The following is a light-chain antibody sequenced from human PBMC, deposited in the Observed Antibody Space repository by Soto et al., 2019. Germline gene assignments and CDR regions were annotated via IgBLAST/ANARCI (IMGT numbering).Light chain of an antibody. V-gene: IGKV3-15*01. CDR2: GAS. J-gene: IGKJ4*01. Sequence: EIVMTQSPATLSVSPGERATLSCRASQSVSSNLAWYQQKPGQAPRLLIYGASNRATGIPARFSGSGSGTEFTLTISSLQSGDFAVYYCQQYNKWPLTFGGGTKVEIK. CDR3: QQYNKWPLT. CDR1: QSVSSN.